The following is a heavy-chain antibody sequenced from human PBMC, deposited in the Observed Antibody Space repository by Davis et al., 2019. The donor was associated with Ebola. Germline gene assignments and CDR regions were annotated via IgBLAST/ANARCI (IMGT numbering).Heavy chain of an antibody. CDR2: ISGSGGST. Sequence: GESLKISCAASGFTFSSYAMSWVRQAPGKGLEWVSAISGSGGSTYYAGSVRGRFTISRDESKNTLNLQMTTLRADDTAVYFCARGDGYNFWDFWGQGTLVTVSS. D-gene: IGHD5-24*01. CDR3: ARGDGYNFWDF. J-gene: IGHJ4*02. CDR1: GFTFSSYA. V-gene: IGHV3-23*01.